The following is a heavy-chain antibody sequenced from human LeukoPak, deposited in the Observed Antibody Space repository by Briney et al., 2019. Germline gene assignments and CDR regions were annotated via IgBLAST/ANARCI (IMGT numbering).Heavy chain of an antibody. Sequence: SETLSLTCTVSGGSISGYYWSWIRQPAGKGLEWIGRVYTTGNTNYNPSLKSRVTMSVDRSNNQFSLNLNSVTAADTAAYYCARGGGASGYYDFDYWGQGTLVTVSS. CDR3: ARGGGASGYYDFDY. V-gene: IGHV4-4*07. J-gene: IGHJ4*02. CDR2: VYTTGNT. D-gene: IGHD3-22*01. CDR1: GGSISGYY.